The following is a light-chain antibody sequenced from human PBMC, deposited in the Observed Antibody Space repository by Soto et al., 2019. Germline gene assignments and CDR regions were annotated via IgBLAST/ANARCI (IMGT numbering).Light chain of an antibody. CDR2: DAS. CDR1: QSVSSY. J-gene: IGKJ2*01. CDR3: PQRSNGGGGEYT. V-gene: IGKV3-11*01. Sequence: EIVLTQSPATLSLSPGERATLSCRASQSVSSYLAWYQQKRGQAPRLLIYDASSRATGIPARFSGSGSGTDFTLPLSSLEPEDFSVFYCPQRSNGGGGEYTFGQGTKLEIK.